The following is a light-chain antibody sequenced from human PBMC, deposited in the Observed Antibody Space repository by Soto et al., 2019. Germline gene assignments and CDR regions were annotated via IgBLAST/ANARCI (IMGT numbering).Light chain of an antibody. CDR3: QVWDSISDHVV. CDR1: NIGSKS. CDR2: DDN. Sequence: SYELTQPPSVSVAPGQTARISCGGTNIGSKSVHWFQQKPGQAPVLVVYDDNDRPSGIPERFSGSNSGNTATLTIIRVEAGDEADYYCQVWDSISDHVVFGTGTKLTV. V-gene: IGLV3-21*02. J-gene: IGLJ1*01.